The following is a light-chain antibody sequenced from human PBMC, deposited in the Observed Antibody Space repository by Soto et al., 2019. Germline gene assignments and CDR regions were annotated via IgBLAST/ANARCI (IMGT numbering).Light chain of an antibody. J-gene: IGKJ5*01. CDR1: QSVSSY. CDR3: QPYGNSPP. V-gene: IGKV3-20*01. Sequence: EIVLTQSPGTLSLSLGERATLSFRASQSVSSYLAWYQQKPGQAPRLLIYASVTRATGIPDRFSGSASGTDFTLTINRLEPEDFAVYYCQPYGNSPPFGQGTLLEIK. CDR2: ASV.